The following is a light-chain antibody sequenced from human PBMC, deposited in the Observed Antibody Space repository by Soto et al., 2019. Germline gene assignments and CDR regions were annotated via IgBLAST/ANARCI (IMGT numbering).Light chain of an antibody. CDR2: GYV. V-gene: IGLV1-40*01. Sequence: QTVVTQPPSVSGAPGQRVTISCSGSGSNIGAGYDVHWYQQLPGTAPKLLIYGYVNRPSGVPDRFSGSKSGNTASLTISGLQAEDEADYYCCSYAGSSTWVFGGGTQLTVL. CDR1: GSNIGAGYD. J-gene: IGLJ3*02. CDR3: CSYAGSSTWV.